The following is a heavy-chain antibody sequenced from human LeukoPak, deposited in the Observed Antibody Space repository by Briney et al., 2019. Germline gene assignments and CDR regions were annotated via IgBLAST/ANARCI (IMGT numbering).Heavy chain of an antibody. Sequence: GASVKVSCKASGYTFTGYYMHWVRQAPGQGLEWMGWINPNSGGTNYAQKFQGRVTMTRDTSISTAYMELSRLRSDDTAVYYCARGVPYSSSWYYYYMDVWGKGTTVTVSS. CDR2: INPNSGGT. CDR1: GYTFTGYY. D-gene: IGHD6-13*01. V-gene: IGHV1-2*02. CDR3: ARGVPYSSSWYYYYMDV. J-gene: IGHJ6*03.